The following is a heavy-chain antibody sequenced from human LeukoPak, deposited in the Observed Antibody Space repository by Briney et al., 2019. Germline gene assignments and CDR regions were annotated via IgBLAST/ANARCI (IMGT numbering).Heavy chain of an antibody. CDR3: AKDRDDGFDI. J-gene: IGHJ3*02. V-gene: IGHV3-30*18. CDR2: ISYDGSNK. Sequence: GGSLRLSCAASGFTFSSYGMHWVRQAPGKGLEWVAVISYDGSNKYYVDSVKGRFTISRDNSKNTLYLQMNSLRAEDTAVYYCAKDRDDGFDIWGQGTTVSVSS. CDR1: GFTFSSYG.